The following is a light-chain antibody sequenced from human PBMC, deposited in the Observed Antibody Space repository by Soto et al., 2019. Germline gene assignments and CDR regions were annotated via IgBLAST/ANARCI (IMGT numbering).Light chain of an antibody. CDR2: AAS. J-gene: IGKJ2*01. CDR3: QQYNDSFRYT. V-gene: IGKV1-5*03. Sequence: DIQMSQSPSTLSASVEDRVSIACLSSQSSRSWLAWSRPNPGTAPKLLIYAASTLVTGVPSRFSGSRSGTEFTLTFSSLQPDDFASYYCQQYNDSFRYTFGQGT. CDR1: QSSRSW.